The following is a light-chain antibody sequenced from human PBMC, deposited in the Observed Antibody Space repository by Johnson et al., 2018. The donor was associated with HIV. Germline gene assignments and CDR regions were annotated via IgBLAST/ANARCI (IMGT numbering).Light chain of an antibody. CDR3: GTWDSGLGAVYV. J-gene: IGLJ1*01. Sequence: SVLTQPPSVSAAPGQQVTISCSGSSSNIGNNYVSWYQQLPGAAPKLLIYEDNKRPSGIPDRFSGSKSGTSATLGITGLQTGDEADFYCGTWDSGLGAVYVFGPGTKVTVL. V-gene: IGLV1-51*02. CDR1: SSNIGNNY. CDR2: EDN.